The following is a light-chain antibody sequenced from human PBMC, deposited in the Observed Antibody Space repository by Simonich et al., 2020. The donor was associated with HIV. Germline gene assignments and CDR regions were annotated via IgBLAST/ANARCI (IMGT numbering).Light chain of an antibody. CDR1: QSVRSN. CDR2: GTT. V-gene: IGKV3-15*01. J-gene: IGKJ2*01. CDR3: QQYNNWLYT. Sequence: EIVLTQSPGTLSLSPGERATLSCRASQSVRSNLAWYQQKPGQAPRLLIYGTTTRATGIPARFSGSGSGIEFTLTISSMQSEDFAVYYCQQYNNWLYTFGQGTKLEIK.